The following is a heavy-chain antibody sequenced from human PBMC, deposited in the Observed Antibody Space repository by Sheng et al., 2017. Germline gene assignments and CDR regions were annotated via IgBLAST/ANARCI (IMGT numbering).Heavy chain of an antibody. V-gene: IGHV1-2*02. Sequence: QVQLVQSGAEVKKPGASVKVSCKTSGYPFTDYYIHWVRQAPGQGLEWVGWINCNSGDTNYAQKFLGRVTVTRDTSITTAYMELSRLTSADTAIYYCAREHYDIGGNFFYDAF. CDR1: GYPFTDYY. J-gene: IGHJ3*01. CDR2: INCNSGDT. D-gene: IGHD3-22*01. CDR3: AREHYDIGGNFFYDAF.